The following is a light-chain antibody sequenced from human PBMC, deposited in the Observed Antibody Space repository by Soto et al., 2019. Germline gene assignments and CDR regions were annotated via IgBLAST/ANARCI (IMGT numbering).Light chain of an antibody. Sequence: DIQMTQSPSSLSASVGDSVTVTCRASQPIGTSLHWYQQRAGKAPKVLISSASRLQSGDSSRFSGSGSGTHFTLTISSLRPEDSATYYCLQGYNTFWTFGQGTKVEIK. V-gene: IGKV1-39*01. CDR2: SAS. CDR3: LQGYNTFWT. J-gene: IGKJ1*01. CDR1: QPIGTS.